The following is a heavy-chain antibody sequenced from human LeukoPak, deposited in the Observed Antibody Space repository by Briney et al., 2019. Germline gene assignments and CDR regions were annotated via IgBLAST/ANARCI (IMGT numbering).Heavy chain of an antibody. V-gene: IGHV3-30*02. Sequence: GGSLRLSCAASGFTFSSHGMHWVRQAPGKGLEWVAFIRYDGSNKYYADSVKGRFTISRDNSKNTLYLQMNSLRAEDTAVYYCAKTMIKMGATTQRLDYWGQGTLVTVSS. CDR2: IRYDGSNK. CDR1: GFTFSSHG. D-gene: IGHD1-26*01. J-gene: IGHJ4*02. CDR3: AKTMIKMGATTQRLDY.